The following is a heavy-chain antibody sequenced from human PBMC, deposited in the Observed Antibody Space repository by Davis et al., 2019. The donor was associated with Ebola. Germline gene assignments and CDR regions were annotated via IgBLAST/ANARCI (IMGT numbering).Heavy chain of an antibody. CDR1: GDSIRGYY. CDR3: ARGSVAASLFWGGMDV. Sequence: PSETLSLTCTVSGDSIRGYYWAWVRQTPGKTLEWIGYIYFSGSTYYNPSLKSRVSMSMDTSKSQFFLKVNSVIAADTAVYYCARGSVAASLFWGGMDVWGQGTTVTASS. CDR2: IYFSGST. J-gene: IGHJ6*02. D-gene: IGHD6-19*01. V-gene: IGHV4-59*01.